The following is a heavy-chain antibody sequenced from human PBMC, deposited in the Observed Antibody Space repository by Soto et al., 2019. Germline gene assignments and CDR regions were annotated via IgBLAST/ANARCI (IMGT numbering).Heavy chain of an antibody. CDR2: IYYSGST. J-gene: IGHJ4*02. Sequence: PSETLSLTCTVSGGSISSSSYYWGWIRQPPGKGLERIGSIYYSGSTYYNPSLKSRVTISVDTSKNHFSLKLSSVTAADTAVYYCARHTGSYYGSGSYYIDYWGQGTLVTVSS. CDR1: GGSISSSSYY. D-gene: IGHD3-10*01. CDR3: ARHTGSYYGSGSYYIDY. V-gene: IGHV4-39*01.